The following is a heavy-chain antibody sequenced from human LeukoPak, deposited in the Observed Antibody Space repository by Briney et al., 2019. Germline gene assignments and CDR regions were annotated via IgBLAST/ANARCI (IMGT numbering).Heavy chain of an antibody. CDR3: ARDGLRYSSSWYMGY. CDR2: INPSGGST. Sequence: ASVTVSCKASGYTFTSYYMHWVRQAPGQGLAWMGIINPSGGSTSYAQKFQGRVTMTRDTSTSTVYMELSSLRSEDTAVYYCARDGLRYSSSWYMGYWGQGTLVTVSS. CDR1: GYTFTSYY. J-gene: IGHJ4*02. D-gene: IGHD6-13*01. V-gene: IGHV1-46*03.